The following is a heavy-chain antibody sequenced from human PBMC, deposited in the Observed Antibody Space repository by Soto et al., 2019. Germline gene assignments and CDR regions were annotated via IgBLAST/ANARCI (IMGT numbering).Heavy chain of an antibody. CDR2: IDPSDSET. J-gene: IGHJ4*02. CDR3: ARHSHYYDGTGYYYPLGY. D-gene: IGHD3-22*01. CDR1: GYSFASYW. Sequence: GESLRISCKGAGYSFASYWISWVRQLPGKGLEWMGRIDPSDSETKYSPSFQGHVAISVDRSISAAYLQWSSLKASDTAMYYCARHSHYYDGTGYYYPLGYWGQGTLVTVSS. V-gene: IGHV5-10-1*01.